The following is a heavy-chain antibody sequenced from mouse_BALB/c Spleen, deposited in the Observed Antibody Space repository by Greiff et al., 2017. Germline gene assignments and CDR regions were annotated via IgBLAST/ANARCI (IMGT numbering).Heavy chain of an antibody. CDR1: GFTFSSFG. Sequence: EVMLVESGGGLVQPGGSRKPSCAASGFTFSSFGMHWVRQAPEKGLEWVAYISSGSSTIYYADTVKGRFTISRDNPKNTLFLQMTSLRSEDTAMYYCAREWSMDYWGQGTSVTVSS. CDR2: ISSGSSTI. CDR3: AREWSMDY. D-gene: IGHD1-3*01. J-gene: IGHJ4*01. V-gene: IGHV5-17*02.